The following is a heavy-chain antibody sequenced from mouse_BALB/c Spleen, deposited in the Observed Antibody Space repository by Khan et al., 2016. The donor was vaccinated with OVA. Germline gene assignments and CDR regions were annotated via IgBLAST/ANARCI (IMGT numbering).Heavy chain of an antibody. D-gene: IGHD1-2*01. CDR3: ARTARIKY. V-gene: IGHV3-2*02. CDR2: ISYSGST. Sequence: SGPGLVKPSQSLSLTCTVTGYSITSGYGWNWIRQFPGNKLEWMGYISYSGSTNYNPSLKSQISITRDTSKNQFFLQLNSVTTEDTATYYCARTARIKYWGQGTTLTVSS. J-gene: IGHJ2*01. CDR1: GYSITSGYG.